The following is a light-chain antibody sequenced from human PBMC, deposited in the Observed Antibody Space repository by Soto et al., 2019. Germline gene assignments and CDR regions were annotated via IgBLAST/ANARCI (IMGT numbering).Light chain of an antibody. J-gene: IGKJ1*01. CDR1: QGISSY. Sequence: IQLTESPSSLSASVGDRVTITCRASQGISSYLAWYQQKPGAAPKLLIYAASTLQSGVPSRFSGSGSGTDFTLTISRLQPEDFATYYCQQLNSWTFGQGTKVDI. CDR2: AAS. CDR3: QQLNSWT. V-gene: IGKV1-9*01.